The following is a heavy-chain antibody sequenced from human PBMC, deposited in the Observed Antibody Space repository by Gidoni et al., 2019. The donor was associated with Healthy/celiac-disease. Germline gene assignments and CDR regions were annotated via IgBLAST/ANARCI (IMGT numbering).Heavy chain of an antibody. CDR3: ARNSSGYYPDC. CDR1: GFTFSSYS. CDR2: ISSSSSYI. J-gene: IGHJ4*02. V-gene: IGHV3-21*01. Sequence: EVQLVESGGGLVKPGGSLRLSCPASGFTFSSYSMNWVRQAPGKGLEWVSSISSSSSYIYYADSVKGRFTISRDNAKNSLYLQMNSLRAEDTAVYYCARNSSGYYPDCWGQGTLVTVSS. D-gene: IGHD3-22*01.